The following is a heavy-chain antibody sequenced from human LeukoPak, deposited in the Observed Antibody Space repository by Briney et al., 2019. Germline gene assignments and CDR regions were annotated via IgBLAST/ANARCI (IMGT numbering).Heavy chain of an antibody. CDR2: IYTSGST. CDR1: GGSISSGSYY. Sequence: SETLSLTCTVSGGSISSGSYYWSWIRQPAGKGLEWIGRIYTSGSTNYNPSLKSRVTISVDTSKNQFSLKLSSVTAADTAVHYCARVLSSYYYYYMDVWGKGTTVTVSS. D-gene: IGHD6-19*01. CDR3: ARVLSSYYYYYMDV. J-gene: IGHJ6*03. V-gene: IGHV4-61*02.